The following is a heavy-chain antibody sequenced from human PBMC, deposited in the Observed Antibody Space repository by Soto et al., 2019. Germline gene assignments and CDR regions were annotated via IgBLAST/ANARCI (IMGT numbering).Heavy chain of an antibody. J-gene: IGHJ4*02. V-gene: IGHV3-21*06. CDR2: INSTTNYI. Sequence: GGSLRLSCAASGFTFTRYSMNWVRQAPGKGLEWVSSINSTTNYIYYGDPMKGRFTISRDNAKNSLYLEMNSLRAEDTAVYYCARESEDLTSDFDYWGQGTLVTVSS. CDR3: ARESEDLTSDFDY. CDR1: GFTFTRYS.